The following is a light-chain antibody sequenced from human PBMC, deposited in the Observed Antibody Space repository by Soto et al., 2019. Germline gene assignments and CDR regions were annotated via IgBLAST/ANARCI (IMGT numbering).Light chain of an antibody. J-gene: IGLJ2*01. Sequence: QSALTQPASVSGSPGQSITISCTGTSSDVGAYNYVSWYQQHPGKAPKLMIYDVSNRPLGVSNRFSGSKSGNTASLTISGLQAEDEADYYCYSYTTSSTRVFGGGTKLTVL. CDR3: YSYTTSSTRV. CDR1: SSDVGAYNY. V-gene: IGLV2-14*01. CDR2: DVS.